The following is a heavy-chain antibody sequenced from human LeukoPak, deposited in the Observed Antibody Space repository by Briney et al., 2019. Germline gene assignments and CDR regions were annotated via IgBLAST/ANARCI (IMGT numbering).Heavy chain of an antibody. CDR3: TTLGYHLDS. D-gene: IGHD3-22*01. V-gene: IGHV3-48*03. CDR2: IAGSDTKT. Sequence: GGSLRLSCAASGFDFGAYEMNWVSQAPGKGLEWVSYIAGSDTKTYYADSVKGRFTISRDNGKNSLYPQMNSLRAEDTALYYCTTLGYHLDSWGQGTLVTVSS. CDR1: GFDFGAYE. J-gene: IGHJ4*02.